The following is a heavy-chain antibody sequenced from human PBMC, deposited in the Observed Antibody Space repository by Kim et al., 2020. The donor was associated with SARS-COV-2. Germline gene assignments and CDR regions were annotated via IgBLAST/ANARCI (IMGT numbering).Heavy chain of an antibody. CDR3: ARGDI. V-gene: IGHV3-7*03. J-gene: IGHJ2*01. Sequence: KQDEKKRYFPDPGKGRFTISKDNAKNSVYLQMNSLGVDDTAVYYCARGDIWGRGTLVTVSS. CDR2: KQDEKKR.